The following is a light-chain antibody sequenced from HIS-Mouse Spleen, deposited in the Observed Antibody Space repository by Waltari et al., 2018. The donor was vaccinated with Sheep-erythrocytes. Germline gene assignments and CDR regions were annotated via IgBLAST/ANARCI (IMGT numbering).Light chain of an antibody. CDR3: QVWDSSSDLGV. J-gene: IGLJ3*02. V-gene: IGLV3-21*02. CDR2: DDR. CDR1: NIGSKS. Sequence: SYVLTQPPSVSVAPGQTARITCGGNNIGSKSVHWYQQKPGQAPWLGVYDDRARPSGMHERFSGSNSGTTATLSISRVEAGDEADYYCQVWDSSSDLGVFGGGTKLTVL.